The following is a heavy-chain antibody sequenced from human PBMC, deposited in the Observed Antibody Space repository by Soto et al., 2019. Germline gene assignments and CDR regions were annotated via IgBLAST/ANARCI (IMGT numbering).Heavy chain of an antibody. J-gene: IGHJ6*02. D-gene: IGHD1-20*01. Sequence: GGSLRLSCAASGFTFSSYGMHWVRQAPGKGLEWVAVISYDGSNKYYADSVKGRFTISRDNSKNTLYLQMNSLRAEDTAVYYCAKDPGIYYYYGMDVWGRGTTVTVSS. CDR2: ISYDGSNK. CDR1: GFTFSSYG. CDR3: AKDPGIYYYYGMDV. V-gene: IGHV3-30*18.